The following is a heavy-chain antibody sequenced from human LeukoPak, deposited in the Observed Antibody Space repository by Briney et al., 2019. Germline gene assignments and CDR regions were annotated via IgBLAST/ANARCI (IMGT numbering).Heavy chain of an antibody. Sequence: SETLSLTCTVSGGSISSYYWSWIRQPPGKGLEWIGYIYNSGSTNYNPSLKSRVTISVDTSKNQFSLKLSSVTAADTAMYYCARASNGWSPLDYWGQGTLVTVSS. D-gene: IGHD6-19*01. CDR2: IYNSGST. CDR1: GGSISSYY. V-gene: IGHV4-59*01. CDR3: ARASNGWSPLDY. J-gene: IGHJ4*02.